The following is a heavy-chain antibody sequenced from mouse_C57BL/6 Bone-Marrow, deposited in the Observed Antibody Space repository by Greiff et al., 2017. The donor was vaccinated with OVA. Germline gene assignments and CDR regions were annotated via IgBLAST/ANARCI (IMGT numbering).Heavy chain of an antibody. J-gene: IGHJ1*03. CDR2: IWRGGST. V-gene: IGHV2-5*01. Sequence: QVQLQQSGPGLVQPSQSLSITCTVSGFSLTSSGVHWVRQSPGKGLEWLGVIWRGGSTDYNAAFMSRLSITKDNSKSQVFFKMNSLQADDTAIYYCAKNLYDGYPYFDVWGTGTTVTVSS. CDR1: GFSLTSSG. D-gene: IGHD2-3*01. CDR3: AKNLYDGYPYFDV.